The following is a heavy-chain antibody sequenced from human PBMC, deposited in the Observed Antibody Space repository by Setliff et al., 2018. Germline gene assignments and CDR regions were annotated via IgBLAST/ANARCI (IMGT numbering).Heavy chain of an antibody. J-gene: IGHJ4*02. CDR1: GYTFTNYY. Sequence: ASVKVSCKASGYTFTNYYIHWVRQAPGQGLEWVGIINPSGGSTSYAQKFQGRVTMTRDTSTSTVYMELSSLRSEDTAMYFCAKSGDYSNRGHFECWGQGTLVTVSS. D-gene: IGHD4-4*01. CDR3: AKSGDYSNRGHFEC. V-gene: IGHV1-46*03. CDR2: INPSGGST.